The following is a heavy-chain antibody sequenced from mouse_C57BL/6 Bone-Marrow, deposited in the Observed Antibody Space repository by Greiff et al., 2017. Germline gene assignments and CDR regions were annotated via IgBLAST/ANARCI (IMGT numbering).Heavy chain of an antibody. CDR1: GFTFSSYA. D-gene: IGHD2-2*01. CDR2: ISSGGDYI. J-gene: IGHJ1*03. Sequence: EVKLMESGEGLVKPGGSLKLSCAASGFTFSSYAMSWVRQTPEKRLEWVAYISSGGDYIYYADTVKGRFTISRDNARNTLYLQMSSLKSEDTAMYYCTRDLGYNWYFDVWGTGTTVTVSS. CDR3: TRDLGYNWYFDV. V-gene: IGHV5-9-1*02.